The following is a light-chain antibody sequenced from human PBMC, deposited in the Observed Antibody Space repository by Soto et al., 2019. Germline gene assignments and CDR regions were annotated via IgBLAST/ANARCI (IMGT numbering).Light chain of an antibody. Sequence: DIQMTQSPPTLSAPVGDRVTTTCRASQSISGWLAWYQQKPGKAPNLLIYDASSLQSGVPSRFSGSGSGTEFTLTISSLQPDDCATYYCQQYNSFWTFGQGTKV. CDR3: QQYNSFWT. J-gene: IGKJ1*01. CDR1: QSISGW. CDR2: DAS. V-gene: IGKV1-5*01.